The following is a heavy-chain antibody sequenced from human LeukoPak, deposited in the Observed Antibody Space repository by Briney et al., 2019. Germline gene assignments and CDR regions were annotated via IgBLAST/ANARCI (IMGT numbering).Heavy chain of an antibody. D-gene: IGHD1-26*01. Sequence: GGSLRLSCAASGFTFSSYSMNWVRQAPGKGLEWVSSISSSSSYIYYADSVKGRFTISRDNSKNTLYLQMNSLRAEDTAVYYCAKLNSGSYRDAFDIWGQGTMVTVSS. CDR1: GFTFSSYS. V-gene: IGHV3-21*04. CDR2: ISSSSSYI. J-gene: IGHJ3*02. CDR3: AKLNSGSYRDAFDI.